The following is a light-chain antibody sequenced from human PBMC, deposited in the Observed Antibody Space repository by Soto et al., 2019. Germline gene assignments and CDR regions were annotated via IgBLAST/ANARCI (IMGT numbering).Light chain of an antibody. J-gene: IGKJ2*03. CDR3: QHYSFYPYS. Sequence: DSQMTQSPSSLSASVCDRVTITCRASQHIDTWLAWYQQKPGQAPNLLIYKASFLESGVPSRFRGSGSGTEFTLTISSLQPDDFATYYCQHYSFYPYSFGQGTKLEIQ. CDR1: QHIDTW. CDR2: KAS. V-gene: IGKV1-5*03.